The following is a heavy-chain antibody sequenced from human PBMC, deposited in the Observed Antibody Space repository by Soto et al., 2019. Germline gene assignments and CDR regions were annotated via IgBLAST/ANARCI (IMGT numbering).Heavy chain of an antibody. CDR2: IRSKTDGGTT. V-gene: IGHV3-15*07. CDR3: TSLPPDDYYFDY. D-gene: IGHD3-16*01. CDR1: GFTFTNTW. Sequence: EVQLVESGGALVKPGGSLRLSCVASGFTFTNTWMNWVRQTPGKGLEWVGRIRSKTDGGTTDSAAPVAGRFTISRDDSENTLYLQMNSLKSEDTAVYYCTSLPPDDYYFDYWGQGSLVTVSS. J-gene: IGHJ4*02.